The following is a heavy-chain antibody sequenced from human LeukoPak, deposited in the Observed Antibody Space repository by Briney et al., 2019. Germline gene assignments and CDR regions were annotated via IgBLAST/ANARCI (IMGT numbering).Heavy chain of an antibody. CDR1: GFTFSSYG. CDR2: ISGSGSST. D-gene: IGHD6-19*01. CDR3: AKGGYSSGWYNINWFDP. J-gene: IGHJ5*02. Sequence: PGGSLRLSCAASGFTFSSYGMHWVRQAPGKGLEWVSAISGSGSSTYYADSVKGRFTISRDNSKNTLYLQMNSLRAEDTAVYYCAKGGYSSGWYNINWFDPWGQGTLVTVSS. V-gene: IGHV3-23*01.